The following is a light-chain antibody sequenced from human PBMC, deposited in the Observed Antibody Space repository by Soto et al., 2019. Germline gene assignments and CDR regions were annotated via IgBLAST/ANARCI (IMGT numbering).Light chain of an antibody. CDR3: QQYNNWPPWT. V-gene: IGKV3-15*01. Sequence: EIVLTQSPGTLSLSPGERVTLSFSSSQSVSSNLAWYQQKVGQAPRLLIYGASTRATGIPARFSGSGSGTEFTLTISSLQSEDFAVYYCQQYNNWPPWTFGQGTKVDIK. J-gene: IGKJ1*01. CDR1: QSVSSN. CDR2: GAS.